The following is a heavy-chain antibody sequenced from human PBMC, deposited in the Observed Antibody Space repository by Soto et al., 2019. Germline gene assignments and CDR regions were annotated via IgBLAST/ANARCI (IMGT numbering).Heavy chain of an antibody. Sequence: GGSLRLSCAASGFTFSSSGMHWVRQAPGKGLEWVAVISYDGSNKYYADSVKGRFTISRDNSKNTLYLQMNSLRAEDTAVYYCAKDGSSSTRNYFDYWGQGTLVTVSS. CDR3: AKDGSSSTRNYFDY. CDR1: GFTFSSSG. CDR2: ISYDGSNK. D-gene: IGHD6-6*01. J-gene: IGHJ4*02. V-gene: IGHV3-30*18.